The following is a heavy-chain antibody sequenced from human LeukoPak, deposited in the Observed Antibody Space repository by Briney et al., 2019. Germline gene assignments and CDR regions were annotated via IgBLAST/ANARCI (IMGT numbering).Heavy chain of an antibody. CDR2: IYYSGST. D-gene: IGHD3-3*01. V-gene: IGHV4-31*03. CDR1: GGSISSGGYY. Sequence: SETLSLTCTVSGGSISSGGYYWSWIRQHPGKGLEWIGYIYYSGSTYYNPSLKSRVTISVDTSKNQFSLKLSSVTAADTAVYYCAKGRRFLSGDYFDYWGQGTLVTVSS. J-gene: IGHJ4*02. CDR3: AKGRRFLSGDYFDY.